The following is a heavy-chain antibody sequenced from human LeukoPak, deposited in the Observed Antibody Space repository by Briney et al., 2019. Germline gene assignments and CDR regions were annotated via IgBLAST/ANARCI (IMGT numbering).Heavy chain of an antibody. Sequence: PGGSLRLSCAASGFTFSTFAMIWVRQPPGKGLEWVSSIFPSGGEIHYADSVRGRFTISRDNSKSTLSLQMNSLRAEDTAIYYCATYRQVLLPFESWGQGTLVTVFS. CDR1: GFTFSTFA. CDR2: IFPSGGEI. CDR3: ATYRQVLLPFES. V-gene: IGHV3-23*01. D-gene: IGHD2-8*02. J-gene: IGHJ4*02.